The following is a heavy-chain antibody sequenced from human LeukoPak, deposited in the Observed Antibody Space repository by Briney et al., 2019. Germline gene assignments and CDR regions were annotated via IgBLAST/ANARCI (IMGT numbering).Heavy chain of an antibody. CDR2: IYYSGST. V-gene: IGHV4-59*01. CDR3: ARSSIAARPNINFDC. J-gene: IGHJ4*02. D-gene: IGHD6-6*01. Sequence: PSETLSLTCTVSGGSISSYYWSWIRQPPGKGLEWIGYIYYSGSTNYNPSLKSRVTISVDTSKNQFSLKLSSVTAADTAVYYCARSSIAARPNINFDCWGQGTLVTVSS. CDR1: GGSISSYY.